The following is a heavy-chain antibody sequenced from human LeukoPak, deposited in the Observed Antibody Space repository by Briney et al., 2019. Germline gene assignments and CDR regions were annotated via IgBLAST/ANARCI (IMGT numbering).Heavy chain of an antibody. CDR3: ASRVY. Sequence: SETLSLTCTVSGGSISSSSYYGGWIRRPPGKGLEWIRSIYYSGSTYYNPSLKSRVTISVDTYKNQFSLKLSSVTAADTAVYYCASRVYWGQGTLVTVSS. CDR1: GGSISSSSYY. CDR2: IYYSGST. V-gene: IGHV4-39*01. J-gene: IGHJ4*02.